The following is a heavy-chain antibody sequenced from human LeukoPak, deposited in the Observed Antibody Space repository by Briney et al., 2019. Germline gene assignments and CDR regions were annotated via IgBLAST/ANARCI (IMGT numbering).Heavy chain of an antibody. CDR1: GGSFSGYY. V-gene: IGHV4-34*01. CDR3: ARLLLSGNYFDY. Sequence: SETLSLTCAVYGGSFSGYYWSWIRQPPGKGLEWIGEINHSGSTYYNPSLESRVTISVDTSKNQFSLKMSSVTAADTAVYYCARLLLSGNYFDYWGQGTLVTVSS. CDR2: INHSGST. D-gene: IGHD2-21*02. J-gene: IGHJ4*02.